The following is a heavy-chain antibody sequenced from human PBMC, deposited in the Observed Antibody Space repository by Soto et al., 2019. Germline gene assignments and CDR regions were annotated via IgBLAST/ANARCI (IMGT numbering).Heavy chain of an antibody. J-gene: IGHJ6*02. CDR3: ARAGSPGTYYYYYYGMDV. Sequence: SETLSLTCAVSGGSISSSNWWSWVRQPPGKGLEWIGEINHSGSTNYNPSLKSRVTISVDTSKNQFSLKLSSVTAADTAVYYCARAGSPGTYYYYYYGMDVWGQGTTVTVSS. V-gene: IGHV4-4*02. D-gene: IGHD3-10*01. CDR1: GGSISSSNW. CDR2: INHSGST.